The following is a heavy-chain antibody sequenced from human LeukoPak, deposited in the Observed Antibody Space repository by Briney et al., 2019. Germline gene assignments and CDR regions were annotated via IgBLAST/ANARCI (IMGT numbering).Heavy chain of an antibody. CDR3: ARDRTGNNWFDP. V-gene: IGHV4-39*07. D-gene: IGHD1-1*01. J-gene: IGHJ5*02. CDR1: GGSISRSSSY. Sequence: SETLSLTCTVSGGSISRSSSYWGWIRQPPGKGLEWIASIYYSGNTYYNPSLKSRVTISVDTSKNQVSLKLSSVTAADTAVYYCARDRTGNNWFDPWGQGTLVTVSA. CDR2: IYYSGNT.